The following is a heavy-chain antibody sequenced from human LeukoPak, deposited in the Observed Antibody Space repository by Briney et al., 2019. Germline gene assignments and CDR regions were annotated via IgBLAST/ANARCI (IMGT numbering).Heavy chain of an antibody. CDR3: ARSGSITIFGVVDAFDI. CDR1: GGTFSSYA. D-gene: IGHD3-3*01. Sequence: GASVKVSCKASGGTFSSYAISWVRQAPGQGLEWMGGIIPIFGTANYAQKFQGRVTITADESTSTAYMELSSLRSEDTAVYYCARSGSITIFGVVDAFDIWGQGTMVTVSS. J-gene: IGHJ3*02. CDR2: IIPIFGTA. V-gene: IGHV1-69*13.